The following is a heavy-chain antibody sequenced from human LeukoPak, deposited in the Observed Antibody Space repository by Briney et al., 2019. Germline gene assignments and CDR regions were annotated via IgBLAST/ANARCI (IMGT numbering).Heavy chain of an antibody. Sequence: GGSLRLSCAASGFTFDDYTMHGVGQAPGKGREWVCLIRWDGGSTYYADSVKGRFTISRDNSKNSLYLQMNSLRTEDTALYYCAKDMRGYSDGYSDYYYYYGTDVWGQGTTVTVSS. CDR1: GFTFDDYT. J-gene: IGHJ6*02. CDR2: IRWDGGST. V-gene: IGHV3-43*01. D-gene: IGHD5-18*01. CDR3: AKDMRGYSDGYSDYYYYYGTDV.